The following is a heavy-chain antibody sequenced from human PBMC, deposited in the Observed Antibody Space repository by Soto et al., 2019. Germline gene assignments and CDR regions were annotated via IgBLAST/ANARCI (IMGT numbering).Heavy chain of an antibody. J-gene: IGHJ4*02. CDR3: ARHFSVDYFDY. CDR1: GVSFSSYY. Sequence: PSETLSLTCTVSGVSFSSYYWSWIRQPPGKGLEWIGYIHYSGITSYNPSLKSRVAISVETSKNQFSLKLSSVTAADTAVYYCARHFSVDYFDYWGQGALATVSS. V-gene: IGHV4-59*08. CDR2: IHYSGIT.